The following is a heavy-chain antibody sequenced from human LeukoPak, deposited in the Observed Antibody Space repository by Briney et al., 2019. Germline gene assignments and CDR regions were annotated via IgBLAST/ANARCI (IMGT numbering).Heavy chain of an antibody. CDR2: IYYSGST. Sequence: SETLSLTCTVSGGSISSYYWSWIRQPPGKGLEWIGYIYYSGSTNYNPSLKSRVTMSVDTSKNQFSLKLSSVTAADTAVYYCARDGSSGYYDLDAFDIWGQGTMVTVSS. CDR1: GGSISSYY. CDR3: ARDGSSGYYDLDAFDI. V-gene: IGHV4-59*12. J-gene: IGHJ3*02. D-gene: IGHD3-22*01.